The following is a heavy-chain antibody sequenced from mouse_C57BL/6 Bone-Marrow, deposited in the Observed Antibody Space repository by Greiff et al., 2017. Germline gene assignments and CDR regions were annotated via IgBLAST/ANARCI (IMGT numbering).Heavy chain of an antibody. CDR1: GYTFTSYW. CDR2: INPSSGYT. J-gene: IGHJ1*03. V-gene: IGHV1-7*01. Sequence: VQGVESGAELAKPGASVKLSCKASGYTFTSYWMHWVKQRPGQGLEWIGYINPSSGYTKYNQKFKDKATLTADKSSSTAYMQLSSLTYEDSAVYYCARRNYYGRSHNWYFDGWGTGTTVTVSA. D-gene: IGHD1-1*01. CDR3: ARRNYYGRSHNWYFDG.